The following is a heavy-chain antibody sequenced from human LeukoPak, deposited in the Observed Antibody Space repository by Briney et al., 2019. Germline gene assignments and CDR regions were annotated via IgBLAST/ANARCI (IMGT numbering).Heavy chain of an antibody. V-gene: IGHV4-34*01. CDR3: ARGEPRRGAFDI. J-gene: IGHJ3*02. Sequence: PSETLSLTCAVYGGSFSGYYWSWIRQPPGKGLEWIGEINHSGSTNYNPSLKSRVTISVDTSKNQFSLKLSSVTAADTAVYYCARGEPRRGAFDIWGQGTMVTVSS. CDR2: INHSGST. CDR1: GGSFSGYY.